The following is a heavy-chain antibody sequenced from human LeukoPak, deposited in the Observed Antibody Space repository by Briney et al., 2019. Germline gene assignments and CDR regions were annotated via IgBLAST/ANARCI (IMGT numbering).Heavy chain of an antibody. Sequence: QAGKSLRLSCTASGFNFSAYGMHWVRQAPGKGLDRVAVISFHGTNEYYADSVKGRFNISRDNSNNTLYLQMNSVRAEDTAVYYCAKGRRGSSYVHYFDTWGQGTLVTVSS. V-gene: IGHV3-30*18. D-gene: IGHD3-22*01. J-gene: IGHJ1*01. CDR3: AKGRRGSSYVHYFDT. CDR2: ISFHGTNE. CDR1: GFNFSAYG.